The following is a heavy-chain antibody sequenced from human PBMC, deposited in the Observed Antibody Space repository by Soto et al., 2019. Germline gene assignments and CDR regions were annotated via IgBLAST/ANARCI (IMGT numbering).Heavy chain of an antibody. CDR2: ISGSGGST. V-gene: IGHV3-23*01. CDR3: AKDFLEWITMMTGWFDP. J-gene: IGHJ5*02. Sequence: PGGSLRLSCAASGFTFSSYAMSWVRQAPGKGLEWVSAISGSGGSTYYADSVKGRFTISRDNSKNTLYLQMNSLRAEDTAVYYCAKDFLEWITMMTGWFDPWGQGTLVTVSS. D-gene: IGHD3-22*01. CDR1: GFTFSSYA.